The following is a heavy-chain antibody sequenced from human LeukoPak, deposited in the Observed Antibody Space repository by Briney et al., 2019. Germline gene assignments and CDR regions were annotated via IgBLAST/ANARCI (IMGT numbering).Heavy chain of an antibody. CDR2: ISGSGGST. CDR3: AKDESIVGAIGFDY. V-gene: IGHV3-23*01. Sequence: PGGSLRLSCAASGFTFSSYSMNWVRQAPGKGLEWVSAISGSGGSTYYADSVKGRFTISRDNSKNTLYLQMNSLRAEDTAVYYCAKDESIVGAIGFDYWGQGTLVTVSS. CDR1: GFTFSSYS. J-gene: IGHJ4*02. D-gene: IGHD1-26*01.